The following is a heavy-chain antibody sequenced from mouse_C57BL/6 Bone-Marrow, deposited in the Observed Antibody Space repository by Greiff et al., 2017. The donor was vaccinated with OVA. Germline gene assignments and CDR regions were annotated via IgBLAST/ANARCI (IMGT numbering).Heavy chain of an antibody. V-gene: IGHV1-47*01. CDR1: GYTFTTYP. CDR2: FHPSNDDT. J-gene: IGHJ3*01. D-gene: IGHD2-2*01. Sequence: QVQLQQSGAELVKPGASVKMSCKASGYTFTTYPIEWMKQNHGKSLAWIGNFHPSNDDTKYNEKFKGKATLTVETSSSTVYLELSRLTSDDSSVYYCARGGGYPGWFAYWGQGTLVTVSA. CDR3: ARGGGYPGWFAY.